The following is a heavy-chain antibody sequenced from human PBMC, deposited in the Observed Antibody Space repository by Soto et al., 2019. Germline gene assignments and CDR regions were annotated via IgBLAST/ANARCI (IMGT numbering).Heavy chain of an antibody. CDR3: ARGYCSSTSCYPFDY. V-gene: IGHV5-51*03. CDR2: IYSGNSDT. Sequence: EVQLVQSGAEVKKPGESLKISCKGSGYSFTSYWIGWVRQMPGKGLEWMGIIYSGNSDTRYSPSFQGQVTISADKSISTAYLQWSSLKASDTAMYYCARGYCSSTSCYPFDYWGQGTLVTVSS. CDR1: GYSFTSYW. D-gene: IGHD2-2*01. J-gene: IGHJ4*02.